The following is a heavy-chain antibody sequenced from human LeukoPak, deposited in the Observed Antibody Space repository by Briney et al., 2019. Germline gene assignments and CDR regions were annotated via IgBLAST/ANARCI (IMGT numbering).Heavy chain of an antibody. V-gene: IGHV4-59*01. Sequence: SETLSLTCTVSGGSISSYYWSWIRQPPGKGLEWIGYIYYSGSTNYNPSLKCRVTISVDTSKNQFSLKLSSVTATDTAVYYCARIAAAGHFDYWGQGTLVTVSS. J-gene: IGHJ4*02. CDR3: ARIAAAGHFDY. CDR1: GGSISSYY. CDR2: IYYSGST. D-gene: IGHD6-13*01.